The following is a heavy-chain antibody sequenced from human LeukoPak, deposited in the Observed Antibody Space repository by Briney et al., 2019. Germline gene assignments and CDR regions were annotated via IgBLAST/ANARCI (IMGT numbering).Heavy chain of an antibody. Sequence: GGSLRLSCAAPGFTFSDHWMTWVRQAPGKRLEWVANIKEDGSGKYYADSVKGRFTVSRDNAKNSLSLQMNSLGAEDTAVYYCARHIPRGNNYFGCWGQGTLVTVSS. CDR3: ARHIPRGNNYFGC. V-gene: IGHV3-7*01. CDR2: IKEDGSGK. CDR1: GFTFSDHW. J-gene: IGHJ4*02. D-gene: IGHD1/OR15-1a*01.